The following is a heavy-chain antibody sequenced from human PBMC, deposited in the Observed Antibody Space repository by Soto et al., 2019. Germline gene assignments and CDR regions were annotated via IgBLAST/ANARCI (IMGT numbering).Heavy chain of an antibody. CDR2: IYVTGAV. Sequence: KPSETLSLTCTVSGGSIRNGNYYWSWIRQVPGKGLEWIGHIYVTGAVDYNPSLRDRITISQDTSERQFSLNLRLVTAADTAVYYCARLRIATNNYKWFDPWGQGTLVTVSS. CDR1: GGSIRNGNYY. V-gene: IGHV4-31*03. CDR3: ARLRIATNNYKWFDP. D-gene: IGHD2-21*01. J-gene: IGHJ5*02.